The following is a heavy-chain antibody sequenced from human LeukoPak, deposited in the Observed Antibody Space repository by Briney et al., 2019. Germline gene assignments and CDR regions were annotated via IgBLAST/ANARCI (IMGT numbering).Heavy chain of an antibody. D-gene: IGHD3-22*01. CDR1: GFTFSSYA. V-gene: IGHV3-23*01. Sequence: GGSLRLSCAASGFTFSSYAMGWVREAPGKGLECVSAISGRGGRTYYADSVKGRFTISRDNSKNTLYLQMNSLRAEDTAVYYCAKMFGGMIVVVIADYWGQGTLVTVSS. CDR3: AKMFGGMIVVVIADY. J-gene: IGHJ4*02. CDR2: ISGRGGRT.